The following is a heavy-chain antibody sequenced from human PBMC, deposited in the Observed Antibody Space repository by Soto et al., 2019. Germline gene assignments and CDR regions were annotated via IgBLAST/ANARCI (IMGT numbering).Heavy chain of an antibody. J-gene: IGHJ6*02. D-gene: IGHD6-13*01. CDR2: IYYSGST. CDR1: GGSISSYY. Sequence: QVQLQESGPGLVKPSETLSLTCTVSGGSISSYYWSWIRQPPGKGLEWVGYIYYSGSTNYNPSLKSRVTISVDTSKHQFSLKLSSVTAAETAVYYCARGRWGSSRWYPDYYYYYGMDVWGQGTTVTVSS. CDR3: ARGRWGSSRWYPDYYYYYGMDV. V-gene: IGHV4-59*01.